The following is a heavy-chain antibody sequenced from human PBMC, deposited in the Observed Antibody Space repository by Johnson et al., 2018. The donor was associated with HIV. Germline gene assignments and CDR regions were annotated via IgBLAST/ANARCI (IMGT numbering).Heavy chain of an antibody. V-gene: IGHV3-30-3*01. CDR2: ISYDGTNE. J-gene: IGHJ3*02. Sequence: QMLLVESGGGVVQPGRSLRLSCAASGFTFSIYSMHWVRQAPGKGLEWVAIISYDGTNEYYAVSEKVRFTISRDNSKNTLYLQMNSRRAEDTAVYYCARESRLGPLANAFDIWGQGTMVTVSS. CDR3: ARESRLGPLANAFDI. D-gene: IGHD7-27*01. CDR1: GFTFSIYS.